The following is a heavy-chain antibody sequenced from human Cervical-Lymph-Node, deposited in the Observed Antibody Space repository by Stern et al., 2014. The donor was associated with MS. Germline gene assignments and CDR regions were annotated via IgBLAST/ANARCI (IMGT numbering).Heavy chain of an antibody. Sequence: VQLVESGAEVKKPGSSVNVSCKASGGTFTSSYAITWMRQAPGQVLEWMGRIIPILGLPNYAQKFQGRVTITADTSTSTAYMNLSSLRSEDTAVYYCARGIVSNRAAATQHNLFDPWGQGTLVTVSS. CDR3: ARGIVSNRAAATQHNLFDP. J-gene: IGHJ5*02. V-gene: IGHV1-69*09. CDR2: IIPILGLP. D-gene: IGHD2-15*01. CDR1: GGTFTSSYA.